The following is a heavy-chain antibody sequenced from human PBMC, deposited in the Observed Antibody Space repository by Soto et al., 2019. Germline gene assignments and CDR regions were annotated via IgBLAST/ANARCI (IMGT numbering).Heavy chain of an antibody. CDR2: IYYSGST. Sequence: SETLSLTCTVSGGSVSSGSYYWSWIRHPPGKGLEWIGYIYYSGSTNYNPSLKSRVTISVDTSKNQFSLKLSSVTAADTAVYYCARDQHFDWLLPGDYYYGMDVWGQGTTVTVSS. CDR3: ARDQHFDWLLPGDYYYGMDV. D-gene: IGHD3-9*01. J-gene: IGHJ6*02. CDR1: GGSVSSGSYY. V-gene: IGHV4-61*01.